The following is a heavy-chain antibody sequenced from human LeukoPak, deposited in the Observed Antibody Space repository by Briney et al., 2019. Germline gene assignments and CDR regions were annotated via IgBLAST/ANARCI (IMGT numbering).Heavy chain of an antibody. V-gene: IGHV1-8*03. CDR1: GYTFTSYD. CDR3: ARGNDFWSGYYYSVGYYYYYMDV. D-gene: IGHD3-3*01. Sequence: ASVKVSCKASGYTFTSYDINWVRQATGQGLEWMGWMNPNSGNTGYAQKFQGRVTITRNTSISTAYMELSSLRSEDTAVYYCARGNDFWSGYYYSVGYYYYYMDVWGKGTTVTVSS. CDR2: MNPNSGNT. J-gene: IGHJ6*03.